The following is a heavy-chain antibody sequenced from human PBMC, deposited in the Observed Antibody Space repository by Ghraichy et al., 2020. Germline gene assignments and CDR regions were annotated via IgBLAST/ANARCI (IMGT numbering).Heavy chain of an antibody. CDR3: ARVDYGDYVYFDY. V-gene: IGHV4-30-4*01. CDR2: IYYSGST. J-gene: IGHJ4*02. CDR1: GGSISSGDYY. D-gene: IGHD4-17*01. Sequence: SETLSLTCTVSGGSISSGDYYWSWIRQPPGKGLEWIGYIYYSGSTYYNPSLKSRVTISVDTSKNQFSLKLSSVTAADTAVYYCARVDYGDYVYFDYWGQGTLVTVSS.